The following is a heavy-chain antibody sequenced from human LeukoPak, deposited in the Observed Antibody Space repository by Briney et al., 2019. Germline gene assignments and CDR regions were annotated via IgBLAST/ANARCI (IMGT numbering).Heavy chain of an antibody. CDR3: ARERSSSGGHNWFDP. D-gene: IGHD4-23*01. CDR2: VYYTGVT. CDR1: GGYIITSGHY. J-gene: IGHJ5*02. V-gene: IGHV4-39*07. Sequence: SETLFLTCTVSGGYIITSGHYWGWIRQPPGKGLEWIGSVYYTGVTSTNPFFRSRMSISVDTSKNQFSLNLTSVTAADAAVYYCARERSSSGGHNWFDPWGQGTLVTVSS.